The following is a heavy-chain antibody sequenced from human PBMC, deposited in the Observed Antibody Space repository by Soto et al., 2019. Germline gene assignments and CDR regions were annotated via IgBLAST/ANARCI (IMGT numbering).Heavy chain of an antibody. V-gene: IGHV3-9*01. CDR3: XXXXXXXXXXXXDFDA. Sequence: EVRLVESGGGFVQPGRSLRLSCTVSGFTFDEHSMHWVRQAPGXXLXXVSGINYNGGRVAYVDSVRGRFTIARDNANNSLFLQMNSXXPXXXXXYXXXXXXXXXXXXXXDFDAWGQGTPVTVSS. J-gene: IGHJ4*02. CDR1: GFTFDEHS. CDR2: INYNGGRV.